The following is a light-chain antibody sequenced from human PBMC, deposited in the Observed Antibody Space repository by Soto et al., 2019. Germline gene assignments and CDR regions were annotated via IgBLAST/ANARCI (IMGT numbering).Light chain of an antibody. V-gene: IGKV3-11*01. Sequence: EIVLTQSPVTLSLSPGETATLSCRASQSVGTYLAWYQLKSGQAPRLLIYEASKRATGIPARFSGRGSGTDFTLTISSIEPEDFALYYCQQGSNWPPLTFGGGTKVEIK. J-gene: IGKJ4*01. CDR2: EAS. CDR1: QSVGTY. CDR3: QQGSNWPPLT.